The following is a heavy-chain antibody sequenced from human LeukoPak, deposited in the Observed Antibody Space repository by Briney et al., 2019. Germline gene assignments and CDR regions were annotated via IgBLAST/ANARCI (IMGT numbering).Heavy chain of an antibody. CDR2: IYHSGSS. J-gene: IGHJ4*02. D-gene: IGHD3-10*01. V-gene: IGHV4-38-2*01. CDR3: ARHDSSGSSGTYYSVDY. CDR1: GYSIYSNFY. Sequence: SETLSLTCAVSGYSIYSNFYWGWIRQPPGKGLEWIGSIYHSGSSYYSPSLKNRVTISMDTSNNQFSLKLTSVTAADTAIYYCARHDSSGSSGTYYSVDYWGQGTLVTVSS.